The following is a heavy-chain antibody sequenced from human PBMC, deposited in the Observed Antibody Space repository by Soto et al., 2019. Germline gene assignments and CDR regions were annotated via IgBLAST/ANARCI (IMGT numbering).Heavy chain of an antibody. CDR1: GGSISSYY. Sequence: SETLSLTCTVSGGSISSYYWSWIRQPPGKGLEWIGYIYYSGSTNYNPSLKSRVTISVDTSKNQFSLKLSSVTAADTAVYYCARWDIVATFDYWGHGTLVTVSS. V-gene: IGHV4-59*01. CDR2: IYYSGST. J-gene: IGHJ4*01. CDR3: ARWDIVATFDY. D-gene: IGHD5-12*01.